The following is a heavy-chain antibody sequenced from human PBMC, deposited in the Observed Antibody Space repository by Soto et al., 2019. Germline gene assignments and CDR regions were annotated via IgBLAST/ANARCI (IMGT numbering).Heavy chain of an antibody. CDR3: ATGIAANGYYFDY. Sequence: GASVKVSCKASGYTFTSYYMHWVRQAPGKGLEWMGGFDPEDGETIYAQKFQGRVTMTEDTSTDTAYMELSSLRSEDTAVYYCATGIAANGYYFDYWGQGTLVTVSS. V-gene: IGHV1-24*01. D-gene: IGHD6-6*01. J-gene: IGHJ4*02. CDR1: GYTFTSYY. CDR2: FDPEDGET.